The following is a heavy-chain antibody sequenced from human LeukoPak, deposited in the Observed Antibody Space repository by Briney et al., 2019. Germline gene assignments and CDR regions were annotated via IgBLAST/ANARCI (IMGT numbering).Heavy chain of an antibody. J-gene: IGHJ4*02. V-gene: IGHV4-59*08. CDR3: ARHRVGFDY. D-gene: IGHD3-10*01. CDR2: IYYSGST. Sequence: SETLSITCTVSGGSISSYYWSWIRQPPGKGLEWIGYIYYSGSTNYNPSLKSRVTISVDTSKNQFSLKLSSVTAADTAVYYCARHRVGFDYWGQGTLVTVSS. CDR1: GGSISSYY.